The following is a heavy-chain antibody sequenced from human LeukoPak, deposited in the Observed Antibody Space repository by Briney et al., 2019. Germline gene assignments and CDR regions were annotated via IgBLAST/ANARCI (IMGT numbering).Heavy chain of an antibody. CDR3: ARGLFISRTYYYYMDV. D-gene: IGHD2-21*01. J-gene: IGHJ6*03. CDR1: GGSISSSRYY. V-gene: IGHV4-39*07. CDR2: IYYSGST. Sequence: SETLSLTCTVSGGSISSSRYYWGWIRQPPGKGLEWIGSIYYSGSTYYNPSLKSRVTISVDTSKNQFSLKVKSLTAADTGVYYCARGLFISRTYYYYMDVWGEGTTVTVSS.